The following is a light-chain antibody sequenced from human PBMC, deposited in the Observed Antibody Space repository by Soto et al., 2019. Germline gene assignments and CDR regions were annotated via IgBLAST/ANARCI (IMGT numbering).Light chain of an antibody. CDR2: GAS. J-gene: IGKJ1*01. Sequence: EIVMTQSPATLSVSPGERATLSCRASQSVSSNLAWYQQKPGQAPRLLINGASTRATGIPARFSGSGSGTEFTLTISSLQSEDFEVYYCQQYNNWPQTLGQGTKVDIK. CDR3: QQYNNWPQT. V-gene: IGKV3-15*01. CDR1: QSVSSN.